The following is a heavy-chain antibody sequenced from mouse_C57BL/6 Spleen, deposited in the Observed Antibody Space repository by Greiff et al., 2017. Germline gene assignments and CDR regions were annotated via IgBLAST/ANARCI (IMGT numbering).Heavy chain of an antibody. CDR2: ISSGSSTI. CDR3: ARGGLYGSSYGYYFDY. CDR1: GFTFSDYG. Sequence: EVQLVESGGGLVKPGGSLKLSCAASGFTFSDYGMHWVRQAPEKGLEWVAYISSGSSTIYYADTVKGRFTISRDNAKNTLFLQMTSLRSEDTAMDYCARGGLYGSSYGYYFDYGGQGTTLTVSS. V-gene: IGHV5-17*01. D-gene: IGHD1-1*01. J-gene: IGHJ2*01.